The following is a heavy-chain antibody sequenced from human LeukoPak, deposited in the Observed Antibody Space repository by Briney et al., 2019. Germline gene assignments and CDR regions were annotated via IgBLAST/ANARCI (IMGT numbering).Heavy chain of an antibody. CDR2: MNPNSGNT. CDR3: ARDNRNNWFDP. D-gene: IGHD1-14*01. CDR1: GYTFTSYD. Sequence: ASVKVSCKASGYTFTSYDINWVRQATGQGLEWMGWMNPNSGNTGCAQKFQGRVTITADESTSTAYMELSSLRSEDTAVYYCARDNRNNWFDPWGQGTLVTVSS. J-gene: IGHJ5*02. V-gene: IGHV1-8*01.